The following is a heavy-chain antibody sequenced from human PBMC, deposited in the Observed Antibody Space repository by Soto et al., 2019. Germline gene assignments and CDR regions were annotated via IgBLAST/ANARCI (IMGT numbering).Heavy chain of an antibody. J-gene: IGHJ4*02. Sequence: PSETLSLTCSLSRTSIETYCLSWIRQSPGEGLEWIGYIYDRGNTDYNPSLRSRVTMSVDTSKSQFSMHLRSVTTADTAVYYCAFSWNALAVTTFDYWGQG. D-gene: IGHD4-17*01. CDR3: AFSWNALAVTTFDY. CDR2: IYDRGNT. CDR1: RTSIETYC. V-gene: IGHV4-59*03.